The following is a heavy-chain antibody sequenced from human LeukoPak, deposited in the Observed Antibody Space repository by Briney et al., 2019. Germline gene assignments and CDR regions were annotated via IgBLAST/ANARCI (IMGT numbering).Heavy chain of an antibody. J-gene: IGHJ4*02. Sequence: GGSLRLSCATSGFTFSNYNLNWVRQAPGKGLEWVSSISSSGSFIYYADSLKGRFTISRDNAKNSLYLQMNSLRAEDTAMYYCASGGHVDYLGQGTLVIVSS. D-gene: IGHD3-16*01. V-gene: IGHV3-21*01. CDR1: GFTFSNYN. CDR3: ASGGHVDY. CDR2: ISSSGSFI.